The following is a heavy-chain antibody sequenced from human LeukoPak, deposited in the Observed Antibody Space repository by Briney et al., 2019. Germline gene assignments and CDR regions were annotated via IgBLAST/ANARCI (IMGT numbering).Heavy chain of an antibody. CDR1: GGTFSSYA. V-gene: IGHV1-69*04. Sequence: SVNLSCTASGGTFSSYAISWVRQAPGQGLEWMGRIIPILGIANSAQKFQGRVTITADKSTSTAYMELSSLRSEDTAVYYCARSLGWFGELLRDYYGMDVWGQGTTVTVSS. CDR3: ARSLGWFGELLRDYYGMDV. D-gene: IGHD3-10*01. CDR2: IIPILGIA. J-gene: IGHJ6*02.